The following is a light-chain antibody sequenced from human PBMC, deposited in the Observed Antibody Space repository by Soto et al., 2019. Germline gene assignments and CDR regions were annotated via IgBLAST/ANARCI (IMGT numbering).Light chain of an antibody. V-gene: IGLV1-44*01. CDR2: SNH. CDR3: ATWDDTLNGVV. J-gene: IGLJ3*02. Sequence: QSVLTQPPAASGTPGQRVSISCSGSSSNIGNNTVNWYQQLPGTTPKLLMYSNHQRPSGVPDRFSGSKSGTSASLAISGLQFEDEAHYYCATWDDTLNGVVFGGGTKLTVL. CDR1: SSNIGNNT.